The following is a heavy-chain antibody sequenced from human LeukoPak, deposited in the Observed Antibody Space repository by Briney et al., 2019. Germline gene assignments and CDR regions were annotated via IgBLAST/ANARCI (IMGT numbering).Heavy chain of an antibody. CDR1: GGSISSYY. V-gene: IGHV4-59*01. Sequence: SETLSLTCTVSGGSISSYYWSWIRQPPGKGLEWIGYIYYSGSTNYNPSLKSRVTISVDTSKNQFSLKLSSVTAADTAVYYCARVTYSSSWPIYYYGMDVWGKGTTVTVSS. J-gene: IGHJ6*04. CDR2: IYYSGST. D-gene: IGHD6-13*01. CDR3: ARVTYSSSWPIYYYGMDV.